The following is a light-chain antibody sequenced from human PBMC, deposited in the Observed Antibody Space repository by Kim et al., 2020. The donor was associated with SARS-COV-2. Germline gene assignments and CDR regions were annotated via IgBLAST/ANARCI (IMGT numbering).Light chain of an antibody. Sequence: SSELTQDPAVSVALGQTVRITCQGDSLRSYYASWYQQNPGQAPVLVIYGKNNRLSGIPDRFSGSSSGNTASLTITGAQAEDEADYYCNSRDSSGNHVVFG. CDR3: NSRDSSGNHVV. J-gene: IGLJ2*01. V-gene: IGLV3-19*01. CDR1: SLRSYY. CDR2: GKN.